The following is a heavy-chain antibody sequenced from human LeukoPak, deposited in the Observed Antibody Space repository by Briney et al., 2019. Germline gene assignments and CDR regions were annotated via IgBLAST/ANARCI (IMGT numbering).Heavy chain of an antibody. CDR1: GFTFSSYW. Sequence: GGSLRLSCAASGFTFSSYWMHWVRQAPGKGLVWLSRIKSDGRSTSYADSVKGRITISRDNAKSTLYLQMNGLSAEDTAVYYCARDNDDYVSVDYWGQGTLVTVSS. CDR2: IKSDGRST. J-gene: IGHJ4*02. V-gene: IGHV3-74*01. D-gene: IGHD3-16*01. CDR3: ARDNDDYVSVDY.